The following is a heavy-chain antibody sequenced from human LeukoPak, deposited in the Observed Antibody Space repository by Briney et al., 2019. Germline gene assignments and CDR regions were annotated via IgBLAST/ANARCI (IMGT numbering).Heavy chain of an antibody. CDR1: GGSFSGYY. CDR2: INHSGST. J-gene: IGHJ4*02. CDR3: ARGPNYYDSSGDDY. D-gene: IGHD3-22*01. V-gene: IGHV4-34*01. Sequence: PSETLSLTCAVYGGSFSGYYWSWIRQPQGKGLEWIGEINHSGSTNYNPSLKSRVTISVDTSKNQFSLKLSSVTAADTAVYYCARGPNYYDSSGDDYWGQGTLVTVSS.